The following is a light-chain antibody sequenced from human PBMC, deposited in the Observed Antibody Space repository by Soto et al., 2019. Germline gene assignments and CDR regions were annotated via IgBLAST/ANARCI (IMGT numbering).Light chain of an antibody. V-gene: IGKV3-15*01. CDR1: QSISSK. CDR3: QHYNDWRRT. Sequence: EIVMTQSPATLSVSPGEGATLSCRASQSISSKLAWYQQKPGQAPRLLIYGASTRATGVPARFSGSGSGTDFTLTISSLQSEDLAVYYCQHYNDWRRTFGQGTKVEIK. J-gene: IGKJ1*01. CDR2: GAS.